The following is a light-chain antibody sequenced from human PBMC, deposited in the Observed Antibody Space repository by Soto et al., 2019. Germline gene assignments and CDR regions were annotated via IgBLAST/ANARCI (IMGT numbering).Light chain of an antibody. Sequence: QSLLTQPPSVSGAPGQRVTISCTGSSSNLGADYDVHWYRQLPGTAPKLLIYGNSNRPSGVPDRFSGSKSGTSASLAITGLQAEDEADYYCQSYDSSLSAYVVFGGGTKLTVL. CDR2: GNS. J-gene: IGLJ2*01. CDR3: QSYDSSLSAYVV. CDR1: SSNLGADYD. V-gene: IGLV1-40*01.